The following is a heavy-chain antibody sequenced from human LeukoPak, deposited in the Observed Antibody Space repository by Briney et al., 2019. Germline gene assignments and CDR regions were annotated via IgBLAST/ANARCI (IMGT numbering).Heavy chain of an antibody. D-gene: IGHD6-19*01. J-gene: IGHJ4*02. CDR3: ARDSHLGSGWFNFDY. CDR1: GGSFSGYY. V-gene: IGHV4-59*01. CDR2: IYCSGST. Sequence: SETLSLTCTVSGGSFSGYYWSWIRQPPGKGLEWIGYIYCSGSTNYNPSLEGRVTISVDTSNNQFSLQLSSVTPADTAVYYCARDSHLGSGWFNFDYWGQGTLVTVSS.